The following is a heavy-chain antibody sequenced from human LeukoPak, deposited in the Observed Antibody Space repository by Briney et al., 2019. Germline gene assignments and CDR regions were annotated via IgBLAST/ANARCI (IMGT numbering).Heavy chain of an antibody. J-gene: IGHJ6*03. CDR1: GFTFSMYG. V-gene: IGHV3-30*02. Sequence: GGSLRLSCAASGFTFSMYGVHWLRDAPGEGREWGVFLRNDGSNKYYADSVKGRFTISRDNSKSTLYLQMNNLRAEGTAVYYCAKHWSYCSTTSCFFNYYYYYMDVWGKGTTVTVSS. D-gene: IGHD2-2*01. CDR3: AKHWSYCSTTSCFFNYYYYYMDV. CDR2: LRNDGSNK.